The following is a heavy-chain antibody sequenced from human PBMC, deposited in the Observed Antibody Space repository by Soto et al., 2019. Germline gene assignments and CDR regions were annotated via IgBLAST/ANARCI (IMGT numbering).Heavy chain of an antibody. V-gene: IGHV5-10-1*01. CDR2: IDPSDSQT. CDR1: GYSFAGYW. CDR3: ARQIYDSDTGPNFQYYFDS. J-gene: IGHJ4*02. Sequence: PGESLKSSGNGSGYSFAGYWITWVRKKPGKGLEWMGRIDPSDSQTYYSPSFRGHVTISATKSITTVFLQWSSLRASDTAMYYCARQIYDSDTGPNFQYYFDSWGQGTPVTVSS. D-gene: IGHD3-22*01.